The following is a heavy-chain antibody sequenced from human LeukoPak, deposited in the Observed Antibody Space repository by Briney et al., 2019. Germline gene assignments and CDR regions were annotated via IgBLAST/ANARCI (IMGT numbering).Heavy chain of an antibody. V-gene: IGHV4-34*01. J-gene: IGHJ4*02. Sequence: SETLSLTCAVFGGSFSGYYWNWIRQPPGKGLEWIGQINPSRNTNYNPSLKSRVTISVDTSKKQFSLKLSSVTAADTAVYYCARDRIYGSGSDHFDYWGQGTLVTVSS. CDR2: INPSRNT. D-gene: IGHD3-10*01. CDR3: ARDRIYGSGSDHFDY. CDR1: GGSFSGYY.